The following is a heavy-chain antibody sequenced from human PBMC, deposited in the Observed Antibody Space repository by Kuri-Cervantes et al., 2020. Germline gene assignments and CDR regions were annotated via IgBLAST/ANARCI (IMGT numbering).Heavy chain of an antibody. Sequence: SETLSLTCTVSGGSISSYYWSWIRQPPGKGLEWIGYIYYSGSTNYNPSLKSRVTISVDTSKNQFSLKLSSVTAADTAVYYCARAAGIAVAGPPYYYCYGMDVWGQGTTVTVSS. J-gene: IGHJ6*02. CDR2: IYYSGST. V-gene: IGHV4-59*01. CDR1: GGSISSYY. D-gene: IGHD6-19*01. CDR3: ARAAGIAVAGPPYYYCYGMDV.